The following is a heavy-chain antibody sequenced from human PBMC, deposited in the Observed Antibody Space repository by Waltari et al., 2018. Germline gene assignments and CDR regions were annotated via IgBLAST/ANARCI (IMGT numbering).Heavy chain of an antibody. CDR1: GYTFTAYN. J-gene: IGHJ4*02. CDR3: ARGGGRLGTNYFDY. Sequence: QVQLVQSGDGANKPGASVKVSCKASGYTFTAYNQHWVHKAPGQGLEWMGGINPNSGGTNYAKKFQGRVTRTRDTSLSTAYMELSRLRSDDTAVYYCARGGGRLGTNYFDYWGQGTLVTVSS. D-gene: IGHD7-27*01. CDR2: INPNSGGT. V-gene: IGHV1-2*02.